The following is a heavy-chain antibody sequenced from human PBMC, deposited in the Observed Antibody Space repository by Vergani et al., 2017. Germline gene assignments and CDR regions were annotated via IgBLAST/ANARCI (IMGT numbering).Heavy chain of an antibody. CDR3: AKDPRLLWFGES. D-gene: IGHD3-10*01. Sequence: EVQLLESGGGLVQPGGSLRLSCAASGFTFSSYAMSWVRQAPGKGLEWVSAISGSGGSTYYADSVKGRFTISRDNSKNTLYLEMNSLRAEDTAVYYCAKDPRLLWFGESWGQGTLVTVSS. CDR2: ISGSGGST. V-gene: IGHV3-23*01. CDR1: GFTFSSYA. J-gene: IGHJ5*02.